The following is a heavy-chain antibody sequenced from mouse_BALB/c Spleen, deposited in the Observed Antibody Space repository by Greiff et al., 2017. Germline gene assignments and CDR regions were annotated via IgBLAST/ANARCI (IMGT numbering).Heavy chain of an antibody. CDR3: ARGAYYAMDY. CDR2: ISSGGST. Sequence: EVKLVESGGGLVKPGGSLKLSCAASGFTFSSYAMPWVRQTPEKGLEWVASISSGGSTYYPDSVKGRFTISRDNARNNLYLQMSSLRTEDTAMYYCARGAYYAMDYWGQGTSVTVSS. V-gene: IGHV5-6-5*01. J-gene: IGHJ4*01. CDR1: GFTFSSYA.